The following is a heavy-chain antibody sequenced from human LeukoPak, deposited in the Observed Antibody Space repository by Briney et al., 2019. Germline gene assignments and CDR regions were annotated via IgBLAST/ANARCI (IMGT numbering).Heavy chain of an antibody. Sequence: GESLKISCKGSGYSFTSYWIGWVRQMPGKGLEWMGIIYPGDSDTRYSPSFQGQVTISADKSISTAYLQWSSLKASDAAMYYCAWHSGTDSPGFDYWGQGTLVTVSS. D-gene: IGHD1-26*01. CDR2: IYPGDSDT. CDR1: GYSFTSYW. CDR3: AWHSGTDSPGFDY. V-gene: IGHV5-51*01. J-gene: IGHJ4*02.